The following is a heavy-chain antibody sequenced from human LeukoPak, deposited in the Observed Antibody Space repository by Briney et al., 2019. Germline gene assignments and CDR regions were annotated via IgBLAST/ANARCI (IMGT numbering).Heavy chain of an antibody. CDR3: ARVRKGATVSDYYYYMDV. CDR2: IISHGGNT. Sequence: GGSLRLSCAASGFTFSSYTMHWVRQAPGKGLEYVSAIISHGGNTHYTSPVKGRFTISRNNSKNTLYLQMGSLRADDMAVYYCARVRKGATVSDYYYYMDVWGKGTTVTVSS. V-gene: IGHV3-64*01. D-gene: IGHD1-26*01. J-gene: IGHJ6*03. CDR1: GFTFSSYT.